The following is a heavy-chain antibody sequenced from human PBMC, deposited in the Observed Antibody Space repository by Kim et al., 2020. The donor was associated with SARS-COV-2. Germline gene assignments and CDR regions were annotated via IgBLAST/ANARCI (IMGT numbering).Heavy chain of an antibody. CDR2: IYASLSA. CDR3: VMSEARFDP. V-gene: IGHV4-4*07. CDR1: GASISNYY. J-gene: IGHJ5*02. Sequence: SETLSLTCTVSGASISNYYWSWIRQPAGKGLEWIGRIYASLSATYNPSLKSRVTMSVDTSENQFSLKLESVTVADTAIYYFVMSEARFDPWGQGTLVTVSS.